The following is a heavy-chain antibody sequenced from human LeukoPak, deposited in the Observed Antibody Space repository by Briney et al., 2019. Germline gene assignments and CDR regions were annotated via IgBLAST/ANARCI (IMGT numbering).Heavy chain of an antibody. CDR2: ISSSSSYI. CDR3: ARDPTAYCGGDCFY. D-gene: IGHD2-21*02. J-gene: IGHJ4*02. CDR1: GFTFSSYS. V-gene: IGHV3-21*01. Sequence: GGSLRLSCAASGFTFSSYSMNWVRQAPGKGLEWVSSISSSSSYIYYADSVKGRFTISRDNAKNSLYLQMNSLRAEDTAVYYCARDPTAYCGGDCFYWGQGTLVTVSS.